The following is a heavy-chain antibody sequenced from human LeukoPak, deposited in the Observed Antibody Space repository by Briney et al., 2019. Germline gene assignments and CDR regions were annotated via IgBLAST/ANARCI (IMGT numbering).Heavy chain of an antibody. D-gene: IGHD3-10*01. CDR3: ARDTFDYYGSGHGFDY. J-gene: IGHJ4*02. CDR2: IYYSGST. CDR1: GGSIIGGGYY. Sequence: SQTLSLTCTVSGGSIIGGGYYWSWIRQHPGKGLEWIGYIYYSGSTYYNPSLKSRVTISVDTSKNQFSLKLSSVTAADTAVYYCARDTFDYYGSGHGFDYWGQGTLVTVSS. V-gene: IGHV4-31*03.